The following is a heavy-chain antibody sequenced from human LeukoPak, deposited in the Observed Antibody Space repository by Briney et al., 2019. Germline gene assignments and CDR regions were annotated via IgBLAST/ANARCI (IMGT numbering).Heavy chain of an antibody. V-gene: IGHV3-48*01. CDR1: GFTFSSYS. Sequence: PGGSLRLSCAASGFTFSSYSMNWVRQAPGKGLEWVSYISSSSSTIYYADSVKGRFTISRDNAKNSLYLQMNSLRAEDTAVYYCARDYSARITMVRGVISYYMDVWGKGTTVTVSS. J-gene: IGHJ6*03. CDR2: ISSSSSTI. D-gene: IGHD3-10*01. CDR3: ARDYSARITMVRGVISYYMDV.